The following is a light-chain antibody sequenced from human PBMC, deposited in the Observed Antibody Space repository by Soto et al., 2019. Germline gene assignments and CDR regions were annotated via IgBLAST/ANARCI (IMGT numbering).Light chain of an antibody. CDR2: GAS. CDR1: QSISKF. V-gene: IGKV1-39*01. J-gene: IGKJ1*01. Sequence: DIQITQSPSSVSASVGDRVSISCRASQSISKFLNWYQQKPGKAPKLLIYGASGLQGGVPSRFSGSGSGTDFTLTISSLQPEDFATYYCQQSYSTLTWTFGQGTKV. CDR3: QQSYSTLTWT.